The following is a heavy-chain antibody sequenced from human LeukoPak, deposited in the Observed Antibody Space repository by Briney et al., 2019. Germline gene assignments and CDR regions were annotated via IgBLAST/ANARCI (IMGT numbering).Heavy chain of an antibody. CDR1: GGSVSSYY. CDR3: ARHGTISSESYFDY. J-gene: IGHJ4*02. Sequence: SETLSLTCSVSGGSVSSYYWSWIRQSPGKGLEWIGYIHNSGRTNYNSSLKSRVTGFVDTSKNQVSLRLSSVTAADTAVYYCARHGTISSESYFDYWGQGALVTVSS. CDR2: IHNSGRT. V-gene: IGHV4-59*08. D-gene: IGHD1-14*01.